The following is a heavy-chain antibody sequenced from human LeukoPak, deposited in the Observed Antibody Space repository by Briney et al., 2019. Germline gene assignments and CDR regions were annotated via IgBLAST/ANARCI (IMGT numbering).Heavy chain of an antibody. J-gene: IGHJ1*01. Sequence: PSETLSLTCTVSGGSISSSSYYWGWIRQPPGKGLEWIGSIYYSGSTNYNPSLKSRVTISVDTSKNQFSLKLSSVTAADTAVYYCARVNKIDYGDYSEYFQHWGQGTLVTVSS. CDR1: GGSISSSSYY. CDR2: IYYSGST. CDR3: ARVNKIDYGDYSEYFQH. V-gene: IGHV4-39*07. D-gene: IGHD4-17*01.